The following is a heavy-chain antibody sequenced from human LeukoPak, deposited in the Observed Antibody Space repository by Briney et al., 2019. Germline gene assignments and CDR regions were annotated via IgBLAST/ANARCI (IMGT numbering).Heavy chain of an antibody. Sequence: SETLSLTCTVSGDPLNSYYWSWLRQPPGKGLEWIGYIYYSGSTNYNASLKSRVTMSIDTSKNQFSLKLSSVTAADTAVYYCARGDYVWGSNRLGWFDPWGQGTQVTVSS. CDR2: IYYSGST. CDR1: GDPLNSYY. CDR3: ARGDYVWGSNRLGWFDP. V-gene: IGHV4-59*01. J-gene: IGHJ5*02. D-gene: IGHD3-16*02.